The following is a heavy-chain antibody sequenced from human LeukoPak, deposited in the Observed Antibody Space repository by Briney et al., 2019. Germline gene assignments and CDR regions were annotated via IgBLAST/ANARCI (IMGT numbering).Heavy chain of an antibody. D-gene: IGHD3-9*01. Sequence: PGGSLRLSCAASGFTFSSYAMHWVRQAPGKGLEYVSAISSNGGSTYYANSVKGRFTISRDNSKNTLYLQMGSLRAEDMAVYYCARGAPPRYFDWLLHPNYFDYWGQGTLVTVSS. CDR2: ISSNGGST. CDR1: GFTFSSYA. CDR3: ARGAPPRYFDWLLHPNYFDY. V-gene: IGHV3-64*01. J-gene: IGHJ4*02.